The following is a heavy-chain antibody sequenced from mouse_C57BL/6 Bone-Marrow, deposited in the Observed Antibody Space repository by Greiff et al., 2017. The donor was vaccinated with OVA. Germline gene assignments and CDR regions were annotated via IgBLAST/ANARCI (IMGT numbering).Heavy chain of an antibody. CDR1: GYSITSGYY. Sequence: EVQVVESGPGLVKPSQSLSLTCSVTGYSITSGYYWNWIRQFPGNKLEWMGYISYDGSNNYNPSLKNRISITRDTSKNQFFLKLNSVTTEDTATYYCARSYGSSYGYFDYWGQGTTLPVSS. CDR3: ARSYGSSYGYFDY. V-gene: IGHV3-6*01. D-gene: IGHD1-1*01. CDR2: ISYDGSN. J-gene: IGHJ2*01.